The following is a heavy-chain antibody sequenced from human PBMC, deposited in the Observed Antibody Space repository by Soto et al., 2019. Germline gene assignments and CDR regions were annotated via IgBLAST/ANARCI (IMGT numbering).Heavy chain of an antibody. CDR3: ARHGSQLGVYNWFDP. Sequence: SETLSLTCTVSGGSISSSSYYWGWIRQPPGKGLEWIGSIYYSGSTYYNPSLKSRVTISVDTSKNQFSLKLSSVTAADTAVYYCARHGSQLGVYNWFDPWGQGTLVTVSS. D-gene: IGHD7-27*01. CDR1: GGSISSSSYY. CDR2: IYYSGST. V-gene: IGHV4-39*01. J-gene: IGHJ5*02.